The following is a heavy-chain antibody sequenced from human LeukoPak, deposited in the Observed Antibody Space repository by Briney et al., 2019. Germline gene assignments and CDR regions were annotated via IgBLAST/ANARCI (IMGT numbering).Heavy chain of an antibody. Sequence: GGSLRLSCAASGFTFSSYAMSWVRQAPGKGLEWVSAISGSGGSTYYADSVKGRFTISRDNSKNTLYLQMNSLRAEDTAVYYCAKDRKYYGSSGYYYGGDAFDIWGQGTMVTVSS. D-gene: IGHD3-22*01. V-gene: IGHV3-23*01. CDR1: GFTFSSYA. J-gene: IGHJ3*02. CDR2: ISGSGGST. CDR3: AKDRKYYGSSGYYYGGDAFDI.